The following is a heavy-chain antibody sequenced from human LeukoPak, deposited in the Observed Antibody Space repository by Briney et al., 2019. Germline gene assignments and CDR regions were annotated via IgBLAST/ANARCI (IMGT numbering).Heavy chain of an antibody. Sequence: AGGSLRLSCAASGFALSSHWMTWVRQVPGRGPVWVANVNRDGSETYYLDSVKGRFTISKDNAKNSLYLQMNSLRAEDTALYHCARNNGMDVWGQGTTVIVSS. V-gene: IGHV3-7*03. CDR2: VNRDGSET. J-gene: IGHJ6*02. CDR3: ARNNGMDV. CDR1: GFALSSHW.